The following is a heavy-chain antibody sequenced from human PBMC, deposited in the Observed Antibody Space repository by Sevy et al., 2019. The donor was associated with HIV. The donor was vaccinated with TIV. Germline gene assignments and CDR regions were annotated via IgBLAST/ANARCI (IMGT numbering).Heavy chain of an antibody. CDR2: INPNSGGT. D-gene: IGHD3-22*01. Sequence: ASMKVSCKASGYTFTGYYMHWVRQAPGQGLEWMGWINPNSGGTNYAQKFQGRVTMTRDTSISTAYMELSRLRSDDTAVYYCARKNYDSSGYYYEGAFDIWGQGTMVTVSS. CDR3: ARKNYDSSGYYYEGAFDI. J-gene: IGHJ3*02. V-gene: IGHV1-2*02. CDR1: GYTFTGYY.